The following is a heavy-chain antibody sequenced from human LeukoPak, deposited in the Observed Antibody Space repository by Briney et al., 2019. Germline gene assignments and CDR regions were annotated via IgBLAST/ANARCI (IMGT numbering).Heavy chain of an antibody. D-gene: IGHD3-10*01. CDR1: GGSFSGYY. CDR3: ASPPITMVRGVIMQYFQH. J-gene: IGHJ1*01. Sequence: SETLSLTCAVYGGSFSGYYWSWIRQPPGKGLEWIGEINHSGSTNYNPSLKSRVTISVDTSKNQFSLKLSSVTAADTAVYYCASPPITMVRGVIMQYFQHWGQGTLVTVSS. V-gene: IGHV4-34*01. CDR2: INHSGST.